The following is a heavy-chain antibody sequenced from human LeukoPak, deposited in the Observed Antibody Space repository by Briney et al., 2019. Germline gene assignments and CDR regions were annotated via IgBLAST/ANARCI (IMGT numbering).Heavy chain of an antibody. CDR1: GGSTSDYY. V-gene: IGHV4-59*01. J-gene: IGHJ4*02. CDR2: IYYRGTT. CDR3: ARGPPRTGRERYFDY. D-gene: IGHD1-1*01. Sequence: SETLSLTCTVSGGSTSDYYWNWIRQPPGKGLEWIGYIYYRGTTNYNPSLNSRVTISLDSSKNQFSPRLNSVTAADTAIYYCARGPPRTGRERYFDYWGQGTLVSVSS.